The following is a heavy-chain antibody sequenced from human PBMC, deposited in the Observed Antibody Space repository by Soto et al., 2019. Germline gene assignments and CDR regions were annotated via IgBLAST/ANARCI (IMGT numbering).Heavy chain of an antibody. Sequence: GASVKVSCKASGYTFTSYGISWVRQAPGQRQEWMGWISAYNGNTNYAQKLQGRVTMTTDTSTSTAYMELSSLRAEDTAVYYCAKDPCSSTSCKEVNNWFDPWGQGTLVTVSS. CDR2: ISAYNGNT. CDR3: AKDPCSSTSCKEVNNWFDP. D-gene: IGHD2-2*01. V-gene: IGHV1-18*01. CDR1: GYTFTSYG. J-gene: IGHJ5*02.